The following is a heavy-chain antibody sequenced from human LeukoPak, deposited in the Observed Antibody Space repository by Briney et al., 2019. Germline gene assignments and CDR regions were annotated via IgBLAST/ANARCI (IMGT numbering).Heavy chain of an antibody. CDR1: GGSFSDYY. V-gene: IGHV4-34*01. CDR2: INHSGST. D-gene: IGHD1-26*01. Sequence: SETLSLTCAVYGGSFSDYYWNWIRQPPGKGLEWIGEINHSGSTNYNPSVKSRLIISVDTSKNQFSLKLSSVTAADTAVYYCARGGSGSYYPIYYYYYMDVWGKGTTVTVSS. CDR3: ARGGSGSYYPIYYYYYMDV. J-gene: IGHJ6*03.